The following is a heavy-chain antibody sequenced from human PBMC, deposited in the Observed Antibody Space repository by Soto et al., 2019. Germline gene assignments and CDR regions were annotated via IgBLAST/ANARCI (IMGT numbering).Heavy chain of an antibody. CDR2: INHSGST. CDR1: GGSFSGYY. J-gene: IGHJ4*02. V-gene: IGHV4-34*01. D-gene: IGHD3-10*01. Sequence: PSETLSLTCAVYGGSFSGYYWSWIRQPPGKGLEWIGEINHSGSTNYNPSLKSRVTISVDTYKNQFSLKLSSVTAADTAVYYCARPKKPFGQYYFDYWGQGTLVTLS. CDR3: ARPKKPFGQYYFDY.